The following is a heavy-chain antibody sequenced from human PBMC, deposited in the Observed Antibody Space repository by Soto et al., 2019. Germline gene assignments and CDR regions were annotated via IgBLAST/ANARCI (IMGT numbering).Heavy chain of an antibody. CDR2: ISNVGDTT. Sequence: EGSLRLSCAASGFTFSTYAMSWVRQAPGKGLEWVSTISNVGDTTYHADYVKGRFSISRDNSKGTLYLQVNSLRAEDTAVYYCGPGNYAVHGMDVWGQGTQFTVSS. CDR3: GPGNYAVHGMDV. CDR1: GFTFSTYA. J-gene: IGHJ6*02. D-gene: IGHD1-7*01. V-gene: IGHV3-23*01.